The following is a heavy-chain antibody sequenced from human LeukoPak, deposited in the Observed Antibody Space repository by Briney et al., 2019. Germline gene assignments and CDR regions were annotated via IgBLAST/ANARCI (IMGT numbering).Heavy chain of an antibody. CDR2: INHSGST. V-gene: IGHV4-4*02. D-gene: IGHD3-22*01. CDR1: GFSLSTSGM. CDR3: ARGGGHHSRGGRPYYYDSSGYSYTFDY. J-gene: IGHJ4*02. Sequence: SGPTLVNPTQTLTLTCSFSGFSLSTSGMCVSWIRQPPGKGLEWIGEINHSGSTNYNPSLKSRVAISVDTSKNQFSLKLSSVTAADTAVYYCARGGGHHSRGGRPYYYDSSGYSYTFDYWGQGTLVTVSS.